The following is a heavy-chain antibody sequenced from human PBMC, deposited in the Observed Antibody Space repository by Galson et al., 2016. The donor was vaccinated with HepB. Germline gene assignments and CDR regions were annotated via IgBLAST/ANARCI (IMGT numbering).Heavy chain of an antibody. V-gene: IGHV3-15*07. CDR2: IKSKTDGGTT. J-gene: IGHJ6*02. CDR3: ITDAAAGWGGMDV. Sequence: SLRLSCAASGFTFSNAWMNWVRQAPGKGLEWVGRIKSKTDGGTTDYAAPVKGRFTIPRDDSKNTLYMQMTSLKTEDTAVYYCITDAAAGWGGMDVWGQGTTVTVSS. CDR1: GFTFSNAW. D-gene: IGHD3-16*01.